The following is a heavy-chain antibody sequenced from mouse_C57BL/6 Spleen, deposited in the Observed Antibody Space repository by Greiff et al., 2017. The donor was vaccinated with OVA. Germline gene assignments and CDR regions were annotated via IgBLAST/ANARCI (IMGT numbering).Heavy chain of an antibody. J-gene: IGHJ3*01. V-gene: IGHV1-20*01. D-gene: IGHD2-4*01. CDR2: INPYNGDT. CDR1: GYSFTGYF. CDR3: ARGDYSSAWFAY. Sequence: EVKLMESGPELVKPGDSVKISCKASGYSFTGYFMNWVMQSHGKSLEWIGRINPYNGDTFYNQKFKGKATLTVDKSSSTAHMELRSLTSEDSAVYYCARGDYSSAWFAYWGQGTLVTVSA.